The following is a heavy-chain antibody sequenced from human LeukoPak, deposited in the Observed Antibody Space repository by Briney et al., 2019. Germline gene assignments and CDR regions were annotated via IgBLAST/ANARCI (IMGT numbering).Heavy chain of an antibody. J-gene: IGHJ4*02. Sequence: SETLSLTCTVSGGSISSGGYYWSWIRQHPGKGLEWIGYIYYSGSTYYNPSLKSRVTISVDTPKNQFSLKLSSVTAADTAAYYCAREVNGPNYFDYWGQGTLVTVSS. V-gene: IGHV4-31*03. CDR1: GGSISSGGYY. CDR2: IYYSGST. CDR3: AREVNGPNYFDY. D-gene: IGHD2-8*01.